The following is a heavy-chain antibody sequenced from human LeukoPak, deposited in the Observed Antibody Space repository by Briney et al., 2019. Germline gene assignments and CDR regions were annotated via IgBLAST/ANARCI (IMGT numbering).Heavy chain of an antibody. Sequence: PGGSLRLSCAASGFTFNSYAMSWVRQAPGKGLEWVADIWNDGSNEYYADSVKGRFTISRDNSKNTVSLQMNSLRDEDTAVYYCAKDAQGGFDYSNSLEYWGQGTLVTVSS. CDR3: AKDAQGGFDYSNSLEY. V-gene: IGHV3-33*06. CDR1: GFTFNSYA. D-gene: IGHD4-11*01. CDR2: IWNDGSNE. J-gene: IGHJ4*02.